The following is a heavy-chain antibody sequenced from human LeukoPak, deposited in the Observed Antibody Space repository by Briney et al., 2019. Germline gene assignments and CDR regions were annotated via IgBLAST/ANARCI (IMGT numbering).Heavy chain of an antibody. CDR3: AKGWESYYYGMDV. Sequence: GGSPRLSCAASGFTFSNYAMSWVRQAPRKGLEWVSAISGSGGTTYYADSVKGRFTISRDNSKNTLYLQMNSLRAEDTAVYYCAKGWESYYYGMDVWGQGTTVTVSS. V-gene: IGHV3-23*01. D-gene: IGHD1-26*01. CDR2: ISGSGGTT. J-gene: IGHJ6*02. CDR1: GFTFSNYA.